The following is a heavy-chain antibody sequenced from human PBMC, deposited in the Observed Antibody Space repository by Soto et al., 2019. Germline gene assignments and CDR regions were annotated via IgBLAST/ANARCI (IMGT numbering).Heavy chain of an antibody. Sequence: EVQLVESGGGLVRPGGSLRLSCAASGFIFTNTWMSWVHQAPGRGLEWVGRIRTNTDGGTTDYAAPVKGRFTISRDDSKNTLHLQMSSLKTEVTAVYYCTTGFGDHWGQGTLVTVSS. CDR1: GFIFTNTW. D-gene: IGHD3-10*01. V-gene: IGHV3-15*01. CDR2: IRTNTDGGTT. J-gene: IGHJ4*02. CDR3: TTGFGDH.